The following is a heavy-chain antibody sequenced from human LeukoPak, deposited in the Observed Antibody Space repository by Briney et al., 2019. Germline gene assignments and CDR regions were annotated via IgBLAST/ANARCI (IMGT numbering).Heavy chain of an antibody. D-gene: IGHD3-10*01. V-gene: IGHV3-23*01. CDR1: ELTFSSYA. J-gene: IGHJ4*02. Sequence: GGSLRLSCAASELTFSSYALSWVRQAPGKGLEWVSAISGSGTNTYYADSVKGRFTISRDNSKNTLYLQMNSLRAEDTAVYYCAKGRGIYGSGSYSNFDYWGQGTLVTVSS. CDR2: ISGSGTNT. CDR3: AKGRGIYGSGSYSNFDY.